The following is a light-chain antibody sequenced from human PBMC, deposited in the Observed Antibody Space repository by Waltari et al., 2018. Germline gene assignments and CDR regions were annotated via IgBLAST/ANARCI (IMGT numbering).Light chain of an antibody. CDR1: QSVTNY. CDR3: QQRSKWPLT. Sequence: DIVLTQSPATLSSSPGERATLSCRASQSVTNYLAWYQLKPGQAPRLLIYDASNSATGIPARFSGSGSGTDFTLTISNLEPEDSAVYYCQQRSKWPLTFGGGTKVEIK. V-gene: IGKV3-11*01. CDR2: DAS. J-gene: IGKJ4*01.